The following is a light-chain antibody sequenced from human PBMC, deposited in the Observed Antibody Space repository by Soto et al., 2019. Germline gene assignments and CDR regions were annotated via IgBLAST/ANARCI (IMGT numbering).Light chain of an antibody. CDR1: QSINSW. V-gene: IGKV1-5*01. CDR3: QQYDTYWYT. CDR2: DAS. J-gene: IGKJ2*01. Sequence: DIQMTQSPSTLSASLGDRVTITCRASQSINSWLAWYQQKPGKAPKLVIYDASSMKSGVPSRFSGSGSGTEFTLTIRSLQPDDFATYYCQQYDTYWYTFGQGTKLEIK.